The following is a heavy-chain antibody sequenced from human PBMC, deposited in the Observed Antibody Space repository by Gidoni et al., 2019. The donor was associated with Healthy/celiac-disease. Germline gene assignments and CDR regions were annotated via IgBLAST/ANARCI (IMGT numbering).Heavy chain of an antibody. D-gene: IGHD5-12*01. CDR3: TTEEYSGYGDWYFDL. CDR2: IKSKTEGGTT. J-gene: IGHJ2*01. Sequence: EVQLVESGGGLVKPGGSLRLSCAASGFTFSNAWMSWVRQAPGKGLEWVGRIKSKTEGGTTDYAAPVKGRFTISRDDSKNTLYLQMNSLKTEDTAVYYCTTEEYSGYGDWYFDLWGRGTLVTVSS. CDR1: GFTFSNAW. V-gene: IGHV3-15*01.